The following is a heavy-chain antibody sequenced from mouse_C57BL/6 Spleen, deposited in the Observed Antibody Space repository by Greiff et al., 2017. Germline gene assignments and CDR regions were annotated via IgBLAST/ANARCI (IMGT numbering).Heavy chain of an antibody. CDR1: GYTFTDYN. D-gene: IGHD1-1*01. V-gene: IGHV1-18*01. CDR3: ARHYGGFYAMDY. J-gene: IGHJ4*01. Sequence: VQLQQSGPELVKPGASVKIPCKASGYTFTDYNMDWVKQSHGQSLEWIGDINPNNGGTIYNQKFKGKATLTVDKSSSTAYLELRSLTSEDTAVYYCARHYGGFYAMDYWGQGTSVTVSS. CDR2: INPNNGGT.